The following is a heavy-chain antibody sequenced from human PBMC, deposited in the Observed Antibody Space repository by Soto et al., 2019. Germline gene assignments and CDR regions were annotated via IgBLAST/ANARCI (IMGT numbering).Heavy chain of an antibody. D-gene: IGHD4-17*01. CDR2: AHHSGRT. V-gene: IGHV4-4*02. CDR1: GFTFSSYG. CDR3: ARSEATVLDN. Sequence: PGGSLRLSCAASGFTFSSYGMHWVRQPPGKGLEWIGEAHHSGRTNYNPSLKSRVTISVDKSKNHFSLKLSSVTAADTAVYYCARSEATVLDNWGQGTLVTVSS. J-gene: IGHJ4*02.